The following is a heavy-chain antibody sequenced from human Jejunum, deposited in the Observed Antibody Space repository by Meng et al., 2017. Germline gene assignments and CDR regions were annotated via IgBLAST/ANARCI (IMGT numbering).Heavy chain of an antibody. V-gene: IGHV2-5*01. Sequence: SGPTLVKPTQTLTPTCTFSGFSLTTSGVGVAWIRQPPGKALEWLALIYWNGEKYYSTSLKRRLTITKDTSKNKVILTMSTMDPVDTATYYCAHVFAGWTYFAYWSQGTLVTVSS. CDR2: IYWNGEK. CDR1: GFSLTTSGVG. D-gene: IGHD6-19*01. J-gene: IGHJ4*01. CDR3: AHVFAGWTYFAY.